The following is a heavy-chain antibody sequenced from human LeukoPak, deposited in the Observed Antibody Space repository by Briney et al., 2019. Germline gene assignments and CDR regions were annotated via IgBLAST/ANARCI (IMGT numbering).Heavy chain of an antibody. CDR3: AKEGAYPVITYDS. D-gene: IGHD2/OR15-2a*01. CDR2: IKQDGSEK. Sequence: PGGSLRLSCAASGFTFSSFWMNWVRQAPGKGLEWVANIKQDGSEKYYVDSVKGRFTISRDNAKNSLYLHMNSLRAEDTAAYYCAKEGAYPVITYDSWGQGTLVSVSS. CDR1: GFTFSSFW. J-gene: IGHJ5*01. V-gene: IGHV3-7*01.